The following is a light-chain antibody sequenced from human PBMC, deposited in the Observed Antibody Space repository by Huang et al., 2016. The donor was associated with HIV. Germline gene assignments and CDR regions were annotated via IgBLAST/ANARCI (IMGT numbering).Light chain of an antibody. CDR1: QSISSY. Sequence: DIQMTQSPFSLSASVGDRVTITCRASQSISSYLNWYQQKPGKAPKIRMYAASTLQSGIPSRFSGSGAGTDFTLTITSLQPEDFATYYCQQTYIIPITFGQGTKLEIK. J-gene: IGKJ2*01. V-gene: IGKV1-39*01. CDR2: AAS. CDR3: QQTYIIPIT.